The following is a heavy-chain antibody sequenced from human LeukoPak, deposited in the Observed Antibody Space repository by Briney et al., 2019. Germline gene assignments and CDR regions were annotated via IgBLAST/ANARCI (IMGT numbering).Heavy chain of an antibody. CDR1: GFTFSSYA. Sequence: SGGSLRLSCAASGFTFSSYAMSWVRQAPGKGLEWVSAISGSDAGTYYADSVKGRFTISRDNSRNTVYLQMTSLRAEDTAVYYCASRGHVGSGTYSPYDYWGQGTMVTVSS. CDR2: ISGSDAGT. V-gene: IGHV3-23*01. J-gene: IGHJ4*02. CDR3: ASRGHVGSGTYSPYDY. D-gene: IGHD3-10*01.